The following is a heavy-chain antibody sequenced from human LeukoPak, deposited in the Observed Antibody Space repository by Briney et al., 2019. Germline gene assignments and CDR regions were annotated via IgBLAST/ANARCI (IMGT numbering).Heavy chain of an antibody. CDR2: ISCYNGDT. V-gene: IGHV1-18*01. CDR3: ARDPTNTSGWYVYIDY. D-gene: IGHD6-19*01. J-gene: IGHJ4*02. CDR1: GYTFTSHG. Sequence: ASVKVSCKASGYTFTSHGITWVRQAPGQGLEWTGWISCYNGDTKYAQNLQGRVTMTTDASTSTAYMELRSLRSDDTAVYYCARDPTNTSGWYVYIDYWGQGTLVTVSS.